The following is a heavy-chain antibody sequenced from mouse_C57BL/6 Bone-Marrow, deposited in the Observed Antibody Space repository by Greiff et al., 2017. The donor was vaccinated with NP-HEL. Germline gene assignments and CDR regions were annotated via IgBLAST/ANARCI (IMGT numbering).Heavy chain of an antibody. Sequence: EVQLVESGGGLVQPKGSLKLSCAASGFTFNTYAMHWVRQAPGKGLEWVARIRSKSSNYATYYADSVKDRFTISRDDSQSILYLQMSNLKTEDTAMYYCVRERSGDYGSSYYAMDYWGQGTSVTVSS. CDR1: GFTFNTYA. D-gene: IGHD1-1*01. V-gene: IGHV10-3*01. CDR2: IRSKSSNYAT. CDR3: VRERSGDYGSSYYAMDY. J-gene: IGHJ4*01.